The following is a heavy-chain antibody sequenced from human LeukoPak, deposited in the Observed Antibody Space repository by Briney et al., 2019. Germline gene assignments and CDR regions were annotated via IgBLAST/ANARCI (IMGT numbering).Heavy chain of an antibody. CDR3: ARRAGFGTGSDY. Sequence: GGSLRLSCAASAFTFTSYWMHWVRQAPGKGLVWVSRINSDGSSTSYADSVKGRFTISRDDAKNTLYLQMNSLRAEDTAVYYCARRAGFGTGSDYWGQGTLVTVSS. CDR2: INSDGSST. D-gene: IGHD3/OR15-3a*01. J-gene: IGHJ4*02. V-gene: IGHV3-74*01. CDR1: AFTFTSYW.